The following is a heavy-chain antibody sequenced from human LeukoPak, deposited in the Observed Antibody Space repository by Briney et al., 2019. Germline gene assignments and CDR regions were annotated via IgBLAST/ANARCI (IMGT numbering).Heavy chain of an antibody. D-gene: IGHD3-22*01. Sequence: GGSLRPSCTASGFTFSSYWMSWVRQAPGKGLEWVANIKQDGSEKYYVDSVKGRFTISRDNAKNSLYLQMNSLRAEDTAVYYCARDFDITMIVAGGAFDIWGQGTMVTVSS. CDR2: IKQDGSEK. CDR3: ARDFDITMIVAGGAFDI. CDR1: GFTFSSYW. V-gene: IGHV3-7*01. J-gene: IGHJ3*02.